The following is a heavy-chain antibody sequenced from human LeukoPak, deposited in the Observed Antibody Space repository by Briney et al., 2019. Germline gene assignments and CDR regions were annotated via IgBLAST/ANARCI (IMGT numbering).Heavy chain of an antibody. J-gene: IGHJ4*02. CDR3: ANRDGVY. CDR1: GDSISKNY. CDR2: FYYSGAT. Sequence: SETLSLTCSVSGDSISKNYWTWIRQSPGKGLEWIGHFYYSGATNYNPSLKSRVTISAGTSKNEFSLKLTSVTAADTAVYYCANRDGVYWGQGILVTVSS. D-gene: IGHD1-14*01. V-gene: IGHV4-59*01.